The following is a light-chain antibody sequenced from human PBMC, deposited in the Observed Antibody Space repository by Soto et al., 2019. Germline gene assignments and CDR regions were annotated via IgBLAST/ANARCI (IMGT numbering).Light chain of an antibody. CDR1: QSVISSS. V-gene: IGKV3-20*01. CDR3: QQYGSSGT. Sequence: EIVLTQSPATLSLSPGERATLSCRASQSVISSSLAWYQQKPGQAPRLLIYGASSRATGIPDRFSGSGSGTDFTLTISSLEPEDFAVYYCQQYGSSGTFGQGTKVDIK. J-gene: IGKJ1*01. CDR2: GAS.